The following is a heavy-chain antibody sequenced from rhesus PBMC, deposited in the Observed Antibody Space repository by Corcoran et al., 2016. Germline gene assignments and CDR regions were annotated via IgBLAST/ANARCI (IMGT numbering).Heavy chain of an antibody. CDR2: IHGSDRYT. D-gene: IGHD2-33*01. V-gene: IGHV4S11*01. Sequence: QVQLQESGPGLVKPLDTLSLTCAVSGGSISNDWWNWGRQSPGKGLAWIGSIHGSDRYTAFNSSRQRRVTLSVDTARNQISLKVNSMTAADAAIYYCARDLSADSQWHLDLWGPGTPITISS. CDR3: ARDLSADSQWHLDL. J-gene: IGHJ2*01. CDR1: GGSISNDW.